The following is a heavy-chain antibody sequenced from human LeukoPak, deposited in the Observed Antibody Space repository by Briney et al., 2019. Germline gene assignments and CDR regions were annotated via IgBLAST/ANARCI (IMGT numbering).Heavy chain of an antibody. V-gene: IGHV3-33*06. CDR2: IWYDGSNK. CDR3: AKESGGYSYGYWLYYFDY. CDR1: GFNFSSYG. D-gene: IGHD5-18*01. Sequence: PGGSLRLSCAASGFNFSSYGMHWVRQAPGKGLEWVAVIWYDGSNKYYADSVKGRFTISRDNSKNTLYLQMNSLRAEDTAVYYCAKESGGYSYGYWLYYFDYRGQGTLVTVSS. J-gene: IGHJ4*02.